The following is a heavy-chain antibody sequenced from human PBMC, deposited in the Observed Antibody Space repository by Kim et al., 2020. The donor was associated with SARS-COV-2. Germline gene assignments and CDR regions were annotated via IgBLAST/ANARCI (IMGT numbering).Heavy chain of an antibody. V-gene: IGHV4-31*03. CDR2: IYYSGSA. CDR3: TRATIVVFVV. J-gene: IGHJ1*01. Sequence: SETLSLTCTVSGASMRSSGYYWTWIRQHPGKGLEWIGNIYYSGSAYYNPSLKSRVTISVDTSKNQFSLKLSSVTAADTAVYYYTRATIVVFVVWGQGTLVTVS. CDR1: GASMRSSGYY. D-gene: IGHD2-15*01.